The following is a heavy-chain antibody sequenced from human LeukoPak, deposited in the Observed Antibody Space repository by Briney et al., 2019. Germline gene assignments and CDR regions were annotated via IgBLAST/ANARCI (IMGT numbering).Heavy chain of an antibody. J-gene: IGHJ6*03. CDR2: INHSGST. Sequence: SETLSLTCAVYGGSFSGYFWSWIRQPPGKGLEWIGEINHSGSTNYNPSLKSRVTISADTSKNQFSLKLNSVTAADTAVYYCAKDSKIVGATFRSYHYMDVWGKGTAVTVSS. V-gene: IGHV4-34*01. D-gene: IGHD1-26*01. CDR3: AKDSKIVGATFRSYHYMDV. CDR1: GGSFSGYF.